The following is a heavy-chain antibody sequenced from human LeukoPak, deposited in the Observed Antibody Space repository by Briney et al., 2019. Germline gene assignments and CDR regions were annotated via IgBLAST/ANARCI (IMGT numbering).Heavy chain of an antibody. D-gene: IGHD3-22*01. CDR2: ISAYNGNT. V-gene: IGHV1-18*01. Sequence: ASVKVSCKASGYTFTSYGISWVRQAPGQGLEWMGWISAYNGNTKYSQKFQGRVTITRDTSASTAYMELSSLRSEDTAVYYCARDFSYDSSGSCDFWGQGTLVTVSS. CDR1: GYTFTSYG. CDR3: ARDFSYDSSGSCDF. J-gene: IGHJ4*02.